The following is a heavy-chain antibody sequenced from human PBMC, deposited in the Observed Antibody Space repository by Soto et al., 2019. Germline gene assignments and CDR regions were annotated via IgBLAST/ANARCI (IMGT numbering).Heavy chain of an antibody. CDR1: GGSISSSSYY. CDR3: ARSVLVLEPLAFS. J-gene: IGHJ5*02. D-gene: IGHD2-8*02. CDR2: IYYSGST. V-gene: IGHV4-61*05. Sequence: ASETLSLTCTVSGGSISSSSYYWGWIRQPPGKGLEWIGYIYYSGSTNYNPSLKSRVTISVDTSKNQFSLKLSSVTAADTAVYYCARSVLVLEPLAFSWGQGTLVTVSS.